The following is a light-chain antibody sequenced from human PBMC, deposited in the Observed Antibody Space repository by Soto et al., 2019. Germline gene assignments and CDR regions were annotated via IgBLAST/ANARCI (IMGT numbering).Light chain of an antibody. CDR2: AAS. CDR3: QQLNSYLGAST. J-gene: IGKJ3*01. V-gene: IGKV1-9*01. Sequence: IQLTQSPSSLSASVGDRVTITCRASQGISSYLAWYQQKPGKAPKLLIYAASTLQSGVPSRFSGSGSGTDFTLTISSLQPEDFATYYCQQLNSYLGASTFGPGTKVDIK. CDR1: QGISSY.